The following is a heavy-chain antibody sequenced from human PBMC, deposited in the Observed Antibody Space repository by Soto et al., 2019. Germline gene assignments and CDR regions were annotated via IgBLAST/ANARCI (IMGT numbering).Heavy chain of an antibody. CDR2: ISAYNGNT. D-gene: IGHD2-2*01. Sequence: ASVKVSCKASGYTFTSYGISWVRQAPGQGLEWVGWISAYNGNTNYAQKLQGRVTMTTDTSTSTAYMELRSLRSDDTAVYYCAREIVVVPDAPDDFDIWGQGTMVTVSS. J-gene: IGHJ3*02. CDR1: GYTFTSYG. V-gene: IGHV1-18*01. CDR3: AREIVVVPDAPDDFDI.